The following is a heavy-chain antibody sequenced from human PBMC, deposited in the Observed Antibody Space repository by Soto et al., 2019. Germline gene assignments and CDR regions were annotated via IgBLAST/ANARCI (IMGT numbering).Heavy chain of an antibody. Sequence: QITLKESGPTLVKPTQTLTLTCTFSGFSLSTSGVGVGWIRQPPGKALEWLALIYWDDDKRYSPSLKSRLTITKDASINQVVITMTNMDPVYTATYYCARLRISVFLEYNWFDPWGQGTLVTVSS. J-gene: IGHJ5*01. CDR2: IYWDDDK. D-gene: IGHD3-9*01. CDR3: ARLRISVFLEYNWFDP. CDR1: GFSLSTSGVG. V-gene: IGHV2-5*02.